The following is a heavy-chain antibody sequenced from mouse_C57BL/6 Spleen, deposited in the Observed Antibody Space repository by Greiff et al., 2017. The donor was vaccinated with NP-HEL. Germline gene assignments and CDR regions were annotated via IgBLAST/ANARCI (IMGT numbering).Heavy chain of an antibody. Sequence: VQLQQSVAELVRPGASVKLSCTASGFNFTSTYMHWVKQRPEQGLEWIGRIAPANGNTNYAPKFKGKATITADTSSNTAYLQLSSLTSEDSAIYYGDGGDGRPLDDWGKGTTVTVSS. J-gene: IGHJ2*01. CDR3: DGGDGRPLDD. CDR1: GFNFTSTY. V-gene: IGHV14-3*01. CDR2: IAPANGNT. D-gene: IGHD1-1*02.